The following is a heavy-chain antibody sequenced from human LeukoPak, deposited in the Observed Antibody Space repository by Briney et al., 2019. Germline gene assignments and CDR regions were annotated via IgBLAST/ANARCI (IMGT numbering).Heavy chain of an antibody. J-gene: IGHJ4*02. CDR3: ARGGDDGDYGSFDY. CDR1: GFTVSSNY. V-gene: IGHV3-53*01. CDR2: IYSGGST. D-gene: IGHD4-17*01. Sequence: GGSLRLSCAASGFTVSSNYMTWVRQAPGKGLEWVSVIYSGGSTYYADSVKGRFTISRDNSKNTLFLQMNSLRVEDTAVYYCARGGDDGDYGSFDYWGQGTLVIVSS.